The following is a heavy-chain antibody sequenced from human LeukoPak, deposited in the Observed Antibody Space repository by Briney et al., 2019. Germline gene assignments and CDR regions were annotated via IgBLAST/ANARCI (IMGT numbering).Heavy chain of an antibody. D-gene: IGHD3-22*01. CDR2: IYYSGST. J-gene: IGHJ4*02. V-gene: IGHV4-59*08. CDR1: GGSISSYY. CDR3: ARLLPGFGYDSSGFNFDY. Sequence: SETLSLTCTVYGGSISSYYWSWIRQPPGKGLEWIGYIYYSGSTNYNPSLKSRVTISVDTSKNQFSLKLSSVTAADTAVYYCARLLPGFGYDSSGFNFDYWGQGTLVTVSS.